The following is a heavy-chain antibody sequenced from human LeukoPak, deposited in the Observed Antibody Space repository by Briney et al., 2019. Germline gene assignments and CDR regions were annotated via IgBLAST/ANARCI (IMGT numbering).Heavy chain of an antibody. CDR1: GGSISSGDYY. CDR2: IYYSGST. Sequence: SETLSLTCTVSGGSISSGDYYWSWIRQPPGKGLEWIGYIYYSGSTYYNPSLKSRVTISVDTSKNQFSLKLSSVTAADTAVYYCASSYYYGSGSYYPSRPIDYWGQGTLVTVSS. V-gene: IGHV4-30-4*01. CDR3: ASSYYYGSGSYYPSRPIDY. J-gene: IGHJ4*02. D-gene: IGHD3-10*01.